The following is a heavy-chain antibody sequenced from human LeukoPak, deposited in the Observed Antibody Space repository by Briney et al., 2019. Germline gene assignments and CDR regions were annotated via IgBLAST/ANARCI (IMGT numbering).Heavy chain of an antibody. D-gene: IGHD5-12*01. CDR1: GYTFTGYY. CDR2: INPNSGGT. CDR3: ARDLGSIVATFDFFWYFDL. Sequence: ASVKVSCKASGYTFTGYYMHWVRQAPGQGLEWMGWINPNSGGTNYAQKFQGRATMTRDTSISTAYMELSRLTSDDTAVYYCARDLGSIVATFDFFWYFDLWGRGTLLTVSS. V-gene: IGHV1-2*02. J-gene: IGHJ2*01.